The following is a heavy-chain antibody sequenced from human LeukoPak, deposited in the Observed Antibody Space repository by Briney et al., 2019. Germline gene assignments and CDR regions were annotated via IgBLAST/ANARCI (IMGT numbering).Heavy chain of an antibody. D-gene: IGHD5-18*01. J-gene: IGHJ4*02. CDR2: ISGSGGST. Sequence: PGGSLRLSCAASGFTFSSYGMSWVRQAPGKGLEWVSAISGSGGSTYYADSVKGRFTISRDNSKNTLYLQMNSLRAEDTAVYYCATDRSSYGRKGFDYWGQGTLVTVSS. CDR1: GFTFSSYG. V-gene: IGHV3-23*01. CDR3: ATDRSSYGRKGFDY.